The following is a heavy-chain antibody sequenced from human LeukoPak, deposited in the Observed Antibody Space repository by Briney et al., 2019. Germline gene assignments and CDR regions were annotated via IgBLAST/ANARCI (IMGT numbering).Heavy chain of an antibody. J-gene: IGHJ2*01. V-gene: IGHV4-34*01. CDR3: ARGKVTRDWYFDL. CDR1: GGSFSGYY. Sequence: SETLSLTCAVYGGSFSGYYWSWIRQPPGKGLEWIGEINHSGSINYNPSLKSRVTISVDTSKNHFSLKLSSVTAADTAVYYCARGKVTRDWYFDLWGRGTLVTVSS. CDR2: INHSGSI. D-gene: IGHD4-17*01.